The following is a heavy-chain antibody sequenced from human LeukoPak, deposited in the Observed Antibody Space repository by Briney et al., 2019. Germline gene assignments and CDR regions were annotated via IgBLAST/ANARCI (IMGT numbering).Heavy chain of an antibody. CDR1: GGSISTYY. CDR2: IYYSGST. D-gene: IGHD3-10*01. Sequence: SETLSLTCTVSGGSISTYYWSWIRQPPGKGLEWIGYIYYSGSTNYNPSLKSRVTISVDTSKNQFSLKLSSVAAADTAVYYCARARSGYYYYYYGMDVWGKGTTVTVSS. CDR3: ARARSGYYYYYYGMDV. J-gene: IGHJ6*04. V-gene: IGHV4-59*12.